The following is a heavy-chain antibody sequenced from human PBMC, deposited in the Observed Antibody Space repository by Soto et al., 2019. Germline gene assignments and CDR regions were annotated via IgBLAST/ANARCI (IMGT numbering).Heavy chain of an antibody. CDR2: ISGSGGST. D-gene: IGHD3-9*01. J-gene: IGHJ5*02. Sequence: GGSLRLSCAASGFTFSSYAMSWVRQAPGKGLEWVSAISGSGGSTYYADSVKGRFTISRDNSKNTLYLQMNSLRAEDTAVYYRAKYSWDDILTGLWFDPWGQGTLVTVSS. V-gene: IGHV3-23*01. CDR3: AKYSWDDILTGLWFDP. CDR1: GFTFSSYA.